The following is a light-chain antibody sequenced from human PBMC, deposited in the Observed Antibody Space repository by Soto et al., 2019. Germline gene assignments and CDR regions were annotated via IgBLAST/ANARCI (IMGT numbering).Light chain of an antibody. V-gene: IGLV2-14*01. CDR3: CSYTDIALDVV. Sequence: QSVLTQPASVSGSPGQSITSSCTGTSSDIGDYDYVSWYQHLPGKAPKLLIFDVTHRPSGVSDRFSGSKSGNTASLTISGVRPEDEADYYCCSYTDIALDVVFGGGTKLPVL. CDR1: SSDIGDYDY. CDR2: DVT. J-gene: IGLJ2*01.